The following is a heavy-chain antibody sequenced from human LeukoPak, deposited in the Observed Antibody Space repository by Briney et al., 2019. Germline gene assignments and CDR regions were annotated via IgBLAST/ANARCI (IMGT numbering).Heavy chain of an antibody. V-gene: IGHV3-30*18. CDR3: TKEGYYGSGSFPDY. J-gene: IGHJ4*02. CDR2: ISHDGSNK. Sequence: CXAXXFXXXSXXIHWVXQXPXXXXXXXAVISHDGSNKYYGDSVKGRFTISRDNSKNMLYLQMNSLRAEDTAVYYCTKEGYYGSGSFPDYWGQGTLVTVSS. D-gene: IGHD3-10*01. CDR1: XFXXXSXX.